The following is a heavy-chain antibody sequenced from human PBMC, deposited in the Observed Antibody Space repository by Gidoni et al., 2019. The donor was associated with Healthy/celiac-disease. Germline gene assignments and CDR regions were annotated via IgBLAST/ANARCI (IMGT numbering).Heavy chain of an antibody. CDR1: GFTFSSYA. D-gene: IGHD2-15*01. V-gene: IGHV3-23*01. Sequence: EVQLLESGGGLVQPGGSLRLSCAASGFTFSSYAMSWVRQAPGKGREWVSSISGSGGRTYYADSVKGRFTISGYNSKNMLYLQMNSLRAEDTAVDYCARPQVVMRTPFDYWGQGTLVTVSS. CDR2: ISGSGGRT. CDR3: ARPQVVMRTPFDY. J-gene: IGHJ4*02.